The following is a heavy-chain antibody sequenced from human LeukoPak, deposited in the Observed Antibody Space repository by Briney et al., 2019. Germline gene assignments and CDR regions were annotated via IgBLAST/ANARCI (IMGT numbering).Heavy chain of an antibody. Sequence: GESLKISCKVSGYSFTSYCIGWVRQMPGKGLEWMGIIYPGDSGPTYSPSFQGQVTISVDKSISTAYLQWSSLQASDTAMYYCGMSGDRVPLQDDVFDVWCQGTMVTVST. D-gene: IGHD1-26*01. V-gene: IGHV5-51*01. J-gene: IGHJ3*01. CDR2: IYPGDSGP. CDR3: GMSGDRVPLQDDVFDV. CDR1: GYSFTSYC.